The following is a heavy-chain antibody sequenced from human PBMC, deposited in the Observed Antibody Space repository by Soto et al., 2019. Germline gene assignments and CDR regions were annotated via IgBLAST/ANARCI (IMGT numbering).Heavy chain of an antibody. CDR1: GGSISSYY. CDR2: IYYSGST. Sequence: SETLSLTCTVSGGSISSYYWSWIRQPPGKGLEWIGYIYYSGSTNYNPSLKSRVTISLDTSKNQFSLMLSSVTTADAAVYYCARKPYCGGDCYSSAFDIWGQGTMVTVSS. J-gene: IGHJ3*02. CDR3: ARKPYCGGDCYSSAFDI. D-gene: IGHD2-21*02. V-gene: IGHV4-59*01.